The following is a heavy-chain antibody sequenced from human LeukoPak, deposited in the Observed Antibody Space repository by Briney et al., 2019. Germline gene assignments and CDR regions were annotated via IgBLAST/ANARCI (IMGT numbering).Heavy chain of an antibody. CDR2: ISYDGTNK. Sequence: PGRSLRLSCGASTFTLSSYTVHWVRQAPGKGLEWVAVISYDGTNKYYADSVRGRFTISRDNSNNTVFLQMNSLRAEDTAVYYCARRLRAHIDYWGQGTLVTVSS. V-gene: IGHV3-30-3*01. D-gene: IGHD4-17*01. CDR3: ARRLRAHIDY. J-gene: IGHJ4*02. CDR1: TFTLSSYT.